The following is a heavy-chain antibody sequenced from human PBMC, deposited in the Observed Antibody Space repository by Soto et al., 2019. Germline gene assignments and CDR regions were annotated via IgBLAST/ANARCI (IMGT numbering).Heavy chain of an antibody. CDR2: ISGSGSST. D-gene: IGHD6-13*01. Sequence: EVQLLESGGGLVQPGGSLRLSCAASESSFSSCIMSWVRQAPGKGLEWVSGISGSGSSTDYADSVKGRFTISRDNSKNTVYVQMNSLRAEDTAVYYCAKGLRGGSRWYEDAMDVWGPGTTVTVSS. CDR1: ESSFSSCI. CDR3: AKGLRGGSRWYEDAMDV. V-gene: IGHV3-23*01. J-gene: IGHJ6*02.